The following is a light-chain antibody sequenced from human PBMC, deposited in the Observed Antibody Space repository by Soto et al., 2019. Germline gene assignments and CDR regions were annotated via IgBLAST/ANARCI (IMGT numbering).Light chain of an antibody. CDR3: QQTYSGFS. J-gene: IGKJ3*01. V-gene: IGKV1-39*01. Sequence: DIQMTQSPSSLSAFVGDRVTLTCRASQSISSYLNWCQKKPGKAPEVLIYAASYLQTGVPSRFSGRGSGTDFTLTIDSLQPEDIATYYCQQTYSGFSFGPGTKVAIK. CDR2: AAS. CDR1: QSISSY.